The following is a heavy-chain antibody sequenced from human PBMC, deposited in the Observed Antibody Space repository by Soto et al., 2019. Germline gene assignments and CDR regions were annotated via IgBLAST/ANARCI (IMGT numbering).Heavy chain of an antibody. CDR1: GFTFSTSD. CDR2: IGPAGDT. V-gene: IGHV3-13*01. Sequence: EVQLVESGGGLVQPGWSLRLSCAASGFTFSTSDMHWVRQGTGTALEWVSAIGPAGDTYYAGSVKGRFTMSRENAKNSVYLQMNSLRAGDTALYYCAKDNCSGGRCYFRFDPWGQGTLVTVSS. J-gene: IGHJ5*02. D-gene: IGHD2-15*01. CDR3: AKDNCSGGRCYFRFDP.